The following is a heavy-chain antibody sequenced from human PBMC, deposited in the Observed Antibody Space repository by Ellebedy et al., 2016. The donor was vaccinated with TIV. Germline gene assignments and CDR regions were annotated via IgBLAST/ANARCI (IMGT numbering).Heavy chain of an antibody. CDR2: ITGSGGDT. Sequence: GGSLRLXXAASGFSVSNYAMNWVRQAAGKAPEWVSGITGSGGDTYYADSVRGRFTISRDDSKNTVYLQINSLRVEDTAVYYCAKDGSGWDLEDWGQGTQVTVSS. CDR1: GFSVSNYA. CDR3: AKDGSGWDLED. D-gene: IGHD6-19*01. J-gene: IGHJ4*02. V-gene: IGHV3-23*01.